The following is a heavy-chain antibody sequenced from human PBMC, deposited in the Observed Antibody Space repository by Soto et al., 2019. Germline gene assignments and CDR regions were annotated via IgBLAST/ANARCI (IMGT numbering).Heavy chain of an antibody. V-gene: IGHV1-3*01. CDR3: ARGSGLTYFDY. J-gene: IGHJ4*02. Sequence: QVQLVQSGAEVKKPGASEKVSCKASGYTFTSYAMHWVRQAPGQRLEWMGWINAGNGNTKYSQKFQGRVTITRDTSASTAYMELSSLRSEDTAVYYCARGSGLTYFDYWGQGTLVTVSS. CDR1: GYTFTSYA. CDR2: INAGNGNT. D-gene: IGHD3-10*01.